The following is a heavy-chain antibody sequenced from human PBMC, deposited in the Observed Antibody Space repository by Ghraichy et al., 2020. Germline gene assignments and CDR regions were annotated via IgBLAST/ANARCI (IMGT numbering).Heavy chain of an antibody. D-gene: IGHD1-1*01. CDR1: GFSFRNHA. J-gene: IGHJ6*02. CDR2: IRGGGGVT. CDR3: AKTMASFGNDGLNV. V-gene: IGHV3-23*01. Sequence: GGSLRLSCAASGFSFRNHAMTWVRQAPGKGLEWVSIIRGGGGVTFYADSVEGRFTISRDNSKNTLYLQMNSLRAEDTAVYYCAKTMASFGNDGLNVWGQGTTVTVSS.